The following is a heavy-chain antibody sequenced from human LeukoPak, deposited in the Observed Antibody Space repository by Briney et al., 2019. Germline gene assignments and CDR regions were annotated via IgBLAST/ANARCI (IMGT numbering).Heavy chain of an antibody. D-gene: IGHD3-10*01. V-gene: IGHV3-66*01. Sequence: GGSLRLSCAASGFTVSSNYMSWVRQAPGKGLEWVSVIYSGGSTYYADSVKGRFTISRDNSKNTLYLQMNSLRAEDTAVYYCARLVRGVDAFDIWGQGTMVTVSS. CDR1: GFTVSSNY. CDR3: ARLVRGVDAFDI. J-gene: IGHJ3*02. CDR2: IYSGGST.